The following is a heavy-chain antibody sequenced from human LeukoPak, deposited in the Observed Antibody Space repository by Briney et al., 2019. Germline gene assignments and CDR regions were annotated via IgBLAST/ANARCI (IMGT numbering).Heavy chain of an antibody. J-gene: IGHJ4*02. V-gene: IGHV3-66*01. D-gene: IGHD6-19*01. Sequence: LGGSLSLSCAASGFTVSSNYMSWVRQATGKGLEWVSVIYSGGSTYYADSVKGRFTISRDNSKNTLYLQMNSLRAEDTAVYYCARRLPSYSSGWYVDYWGQGTLVTVSS. CDR3: ARRLPSYSSGWYVDY. CDR2: IYSGGST. CDR1: GFTVSSNY.